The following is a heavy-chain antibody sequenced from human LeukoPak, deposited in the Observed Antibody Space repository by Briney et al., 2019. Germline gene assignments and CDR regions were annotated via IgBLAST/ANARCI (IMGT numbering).Heavy chain of an antibody. V-gene: IGHV4-34*01. J-gene: IGHJ6*03. CDR1: GGSLDTYY. CDR3: ARRWNYGIYYYIDV. CDR2: INPGGRI. Sequence: SETLSLTCAVYGGSLDTYYWSWIRQSPGRSLEWIGEINPGGRINYNPSLMSRVTISIDTSKRQFSLNLSSVTAADTAVYYCARRWNYGIYYYIDVWGTGTTVTVSS. D-gene: IGHD1-7*01.